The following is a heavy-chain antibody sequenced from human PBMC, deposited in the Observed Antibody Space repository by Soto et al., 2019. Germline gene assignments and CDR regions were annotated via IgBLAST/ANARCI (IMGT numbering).Heavy chain of an antibody. D-gene: IGHD3-10*01. Sequence: QVQLVRSGAEVKKPGASVKVSCKASGYTFTSYGISWVRQAPGQGLEWMGWISAYNGNTNYAQKLQGRVTMTTDTSTSTAYMELRSLRSDDTAVYYCGRDRGFVFRAPPVDYWGQGTLVTVSS. V-gene: IGHV1-18*01. CDR1: GYTFTSYG. CDR2: ISAYNGNT. J-gene: IGHJ4*02. CDR3: GRDRGFVFRAPPVDY.